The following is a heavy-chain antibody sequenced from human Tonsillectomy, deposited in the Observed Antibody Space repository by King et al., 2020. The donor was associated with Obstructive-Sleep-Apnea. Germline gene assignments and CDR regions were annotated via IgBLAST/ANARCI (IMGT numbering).Heavy chain of an antibody. CDR3: ARGTSWRAFDY. D-gene: IGHD2-2*01. V-gene: IGHV3-30*04. J-gene: IGHJ4*02. Sequence: QLVQSGGGVVQPGRSLRLSCAASGFTFSNYAMYWVRQAPGKGLEFVTIISYDGKTKHYPDSVIGRFSISRNNSKNTRYLQMNSLRGEDTAMYYCARGTSWRAFDYWGQGTLVTVSS. CDR2: ISYDGKTK. CDR1: GFTFSNYA.